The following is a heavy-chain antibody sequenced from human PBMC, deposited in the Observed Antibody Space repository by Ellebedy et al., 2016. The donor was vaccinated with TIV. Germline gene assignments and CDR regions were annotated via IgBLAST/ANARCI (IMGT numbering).Heavy chain of an antibody. V-gene: IGHV1-2*02. D-gene: IGHD2-15*01. CDR1: GYTFTGYY. J-gene: IGHJ5*02. Sequence: ASVKVSXXASGYTFTGYYMHWVRQAPGQGLEWMGWINPNSGGTNYAQKFQGRVTMTRDTSISTAYMELSRLRSDDTAVYYCAREGVVVAVDNWFDPWGQGTLVTVSS. CDR2: INPNSGGT. CDR3: AREGVVVAVDNWFDP.